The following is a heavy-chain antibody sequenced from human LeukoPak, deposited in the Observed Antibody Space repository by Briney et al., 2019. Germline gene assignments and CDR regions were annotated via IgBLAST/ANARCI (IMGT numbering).Heavy chain of an antibody. CDR1: GSSISSGDYY. V-gene: IGHV4-30-4*01. CDR2: IYYSGST. J-gene: IGHJ4*02. Sequence: SQTLSLTCTVSGSSISSGDYYWSWIRQPPGKGLEWIGYIYYSGSTYYNPSLKSRVTISVDTSKNQFSLKLSSVTAADTAVYYCARARENDFWNFDYWGQGTLVTVSS. D-gene: IGHD3-3*01. CDR3: ARARENDFWNFDY.